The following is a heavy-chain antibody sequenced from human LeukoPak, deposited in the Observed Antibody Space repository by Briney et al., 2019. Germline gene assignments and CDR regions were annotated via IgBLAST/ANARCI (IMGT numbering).Heavy chain of an antibody. D-gene: IGHD6-13*01. J-gene: IGHJ4*02. CDR2: ISGSGGST. Sequence: GGSLRLSCAASGFTFSSYAMSWVRQAPGKGLEWVSAISGSGGSTYYADSVKGRFTISRDSAKSSLYLQMNSLRVEDTAVYYCARETPDSSSWTVFDYWGQGTLVTVSP. CDR1: GFTFSSYA. V-gene: IGHV3-23*01. CDR3: ARETPDSSSWTVFDY.